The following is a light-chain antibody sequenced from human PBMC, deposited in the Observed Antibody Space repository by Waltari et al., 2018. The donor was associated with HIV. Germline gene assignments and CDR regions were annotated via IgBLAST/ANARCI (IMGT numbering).Light chain of an antibody. CDR2: GSS. CDR3: QQYGSSPYT. CDR1: QSVSSSY. Sequence: EIVLTQSPGTLSLSPGERATVSCRASQSVSSSYLDWYQQKPGQVPRLLIYGSSSRATGIPDRCSGSGSGTDFTLTISRLEPEDFAVYYCQQYGSSPYTFGQGTKLEIK. J-gene: IGKJ2*01. V-gene: IGKV3-20*01.